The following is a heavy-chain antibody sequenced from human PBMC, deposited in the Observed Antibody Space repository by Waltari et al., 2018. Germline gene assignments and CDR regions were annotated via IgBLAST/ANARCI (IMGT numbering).Heavy chain of an antibody. CDR2: INTNTGNP. D-gene: IGHD6-13*01. CDR3: ARLATVSGYRSSIFDY. CDR1: GYTFTNYA. V-gene: IGHV7-4-1*02. Sequence: QVQLVQSGSELKKPGASVKVSCKASGYTFTNYAINWVRQAPGQGLEWMGGINTNTGNPVYGQGFTGRFVFSLDTSVTTAYLQISSLKAEDTAVYYCARLATVSGYRSSIFDYWGQGTLVTVSS. J-gene: IGHJ4*02.